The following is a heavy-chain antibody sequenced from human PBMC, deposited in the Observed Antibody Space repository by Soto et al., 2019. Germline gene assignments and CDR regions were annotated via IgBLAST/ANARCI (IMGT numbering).Heavy chain of an antibody. CDR2: ISGTSSTI. CDR3: ARDRAEDY. J-gene: IGHJ4*02. V-gene: IGHV3-48*01. CDR1: GFTFSGYS. Sequence: EVQLVESGGGLVQPGGSLRLSCAASGFTFSGYSLNWVRQAPGKGLEWLSYISGTSSTIYYADSVEGRFTISRDNAKNSLYLQMTSLRAEDTAVYYGARDRAEDYWGQGTLVTVSS.